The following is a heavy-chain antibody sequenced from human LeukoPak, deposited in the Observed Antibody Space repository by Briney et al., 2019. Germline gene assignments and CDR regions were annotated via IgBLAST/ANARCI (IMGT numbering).Heavy chain of an antibody. CDR3: ARSIAAAGTDPLY. D-gene: IGHD6-13*01. Sequence: GGSLRLSCAASGFTFSSYAMSWVRQAAGKGLEWVSSISSSSSYIYYADSVKGRFTISRDNAKNSLYLQMNSLRAEDTAVYYCARSIAAAGTDPLYWGQGTLVTVSS. J-gene: IGHJ4*02. V-gene: IGHV3-21*01. CDR2: ISSSSSYI. CDR1: GFTFSSYA.